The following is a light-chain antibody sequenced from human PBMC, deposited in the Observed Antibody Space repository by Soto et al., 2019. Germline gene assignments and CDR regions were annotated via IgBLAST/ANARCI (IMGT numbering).Light chain of an antibody. Sequence: EIVLTQSPGTLSLSPGERATLSCRASQSISSSYLAWYQQKPGQAPRLLIYGACSRATGIPDRFSDSGSGTDFTLTISRLEPEDFAVYYCQQYGSSPGTFGQGTKLEIK. CDR2: GAC. J-gene: IGKJ2*01. V-gene: IGKV3-20*01. CDR1: QSISSSY. CDR3: QQYGSSPGT.